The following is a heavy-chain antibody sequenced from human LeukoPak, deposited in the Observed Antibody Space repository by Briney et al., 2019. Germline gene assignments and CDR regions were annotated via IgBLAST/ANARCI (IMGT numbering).Heavy chain of an antibody. CDR2: ISGNSRGI. J-gene: IGHJ4*02. CDR1: GCTFTSHI. Sequence: GGSLILSCTASGCTFTSHIMNWVRQAPGKGLERVSSISGNSRGIFYADSVRGRFTVSRDNAKNSQYLQMNSLTAEDTAVYYCARESAPAVRSHYDYWGQRTLVTVSS. D-gene: IGHD3-10*01. V-gene: IGHV3-21*01. CDR3: ARESAPAVRSHYDY.